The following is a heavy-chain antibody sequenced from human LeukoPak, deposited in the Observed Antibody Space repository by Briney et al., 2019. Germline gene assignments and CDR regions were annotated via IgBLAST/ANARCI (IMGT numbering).Heavy chain of an antibody. CDR2: IYYSGST. CDR3: ARHGVGRGGDFDY. D-gene: IGHD3-10*01. Sequence: SETLSLTCTVSGGSISSYYWSWIRQPPGKGLEWIGYIYYSGSTKYTPSLKSRVTISIDTSKNQFSLKLSSVTAADTAVYYCARHGVGRGGDFDYWGQGTLVTVSS. CDR1: GGSISSYY. V-gene: IGHV4-59*08. J-gene: IGHJ4*02.